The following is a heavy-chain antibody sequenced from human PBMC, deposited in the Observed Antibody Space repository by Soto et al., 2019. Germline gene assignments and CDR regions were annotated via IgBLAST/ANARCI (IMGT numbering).Heavy chain of an antibody. CDR3: AGGGARTIFGVVIIPDNWFDP. Sequence: ASVKVSCKASGYTFTSYDINWVRQATGQGLEWMGWMNPNSGNTGYAQKFQGRVTMTRNTSISTAYMELSSLRSEDTAVYYCAGGGARTIFGVVIIPDNWFDPWGQGTLVTVSS. V-gene: IGHV1-8*01. CDR2: MNPNSGNT. J-gene: IGHJ5*02. CDR1: GYTFTSYD. D-gene: IGHD3-3*01.